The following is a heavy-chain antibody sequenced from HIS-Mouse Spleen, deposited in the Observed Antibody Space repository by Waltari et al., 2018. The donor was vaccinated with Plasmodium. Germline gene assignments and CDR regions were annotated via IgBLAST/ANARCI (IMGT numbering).Heavy chain of an antibody. CDR3: ARLSIAVAGNFDY. CDR1: GDYISSISYY. Sequence: QLQLQVSGPGLEKPSETLSLTCTVSGDYISSISYYWGWIRQPPGKGLEWIGRIYYSGSTYYNPSLKSRVTISVDTSKNQFSLKLSSVTAADTAVYYCARLSIAVAGNFDYWGQGTLVNVSS. J-gene: IGHJ4*02. V-gene: IGHV4-39*01. D-gene: IGHD6-19*01. CDR2: IYYSGST.